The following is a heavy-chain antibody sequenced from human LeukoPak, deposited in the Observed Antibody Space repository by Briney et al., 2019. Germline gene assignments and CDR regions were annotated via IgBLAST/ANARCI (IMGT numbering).Heavy chain of an antibody. Sequence: SETLSLTCTVSGGSFSSSSYYWGWLRQPPGKGLEWIGSSYYSGSTYYNPSLMSRVTISVDTSKDQFSLKVTSVTAADTAVYYCARHPAPGIAAAGRYAFDSWGQGTLVTVSS. J-gene: IGHJ5*01. CDR1: GGSFSSSSYY. CDR2: SYYSGST. CDR3: ARHPAPGIAAAGRYAFDS. V-gene: IGHV4-39*01. D-gene: IGHD6-13*01.